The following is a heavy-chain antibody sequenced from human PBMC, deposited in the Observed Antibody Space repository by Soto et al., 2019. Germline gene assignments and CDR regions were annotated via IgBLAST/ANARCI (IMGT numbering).Heavy chain of an antibody. CDR2: IYTGGTT. V-gene: IGHV3-66*01. CDR3: ARVESGYDYYYYYYMDL. D-gene: IGHD5-12*01. Sequence: EVQLVESGGGLVQPGGSLRLSCAASGFTVSTYYMTWVRHAPGMGLEWVSVIYTGGTTYYADSVKGRFTISRDNSKNTLYLQMHSLRAEDTAVYYCARVESGYDYYYYYYMDLWGKGTTVTVSS. CDR1: GFTVSTYY. J-gene: IGHJ6*03.